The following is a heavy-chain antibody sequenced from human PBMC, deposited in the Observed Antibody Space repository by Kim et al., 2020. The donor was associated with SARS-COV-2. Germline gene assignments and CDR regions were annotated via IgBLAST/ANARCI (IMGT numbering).Heavy chain of an antibody. V-gene: IGHV1-8*01. CDR2: MNPNSGNT. Sequence: ASVKVSCKASGYTFTSYDINWVRQATGQGLEWMGWMNPNSGNTGYAQKFQGRVTMTRNTSISTAYMELSSLRSEDTAVYYCASSPILWFGELSWVDYYYYYGMDVWGQGTTVTVSS. D-gene: IGHD3-10*01. CDR1: GYTFTSYD. J-gene: IGHJ6*02. CDR3: ASSPILWFGELSWVDYYYYYGMDV.